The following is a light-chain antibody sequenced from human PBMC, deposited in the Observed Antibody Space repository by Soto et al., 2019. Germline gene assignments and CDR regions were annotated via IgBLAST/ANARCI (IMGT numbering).Light chain of an antibody. CDR1: QSVTSNY. CDR2: GAS. J-gene: IGKJ2*01. V-gene: IGKV3-20*01. Sequence: EIVLTQSPGTLSLSPGERATLSCRASQSVTSNYLAWYQQKPGQAPRLLVYGASSRATGIPDRFSGSGSGTDFTLTISRLEPEDFAVYYCQQYGGSPPYTLGRGTKLEIK. CDR3: QQYGGSPPYT.